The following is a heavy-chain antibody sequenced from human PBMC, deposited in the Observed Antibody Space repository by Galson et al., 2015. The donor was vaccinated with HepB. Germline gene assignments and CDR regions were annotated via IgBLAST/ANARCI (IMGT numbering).Heavy chain of an antibody. CDR3: VRDLSGSGGGCEYFQH. Sequence: SLRLSCAASGFSFSTYAMSWVRQAPGKGLEWVSAVSGSGGSKFHADSVKGRFTVSRDNSRNTLYLQMNSLRVEDTAVYYCVRDLSGSGGGCEYFQHWGQGTLVTVSS. J-gene: IGHJ1*01. D-gene: IGHD2-15*01. CDR1: GFSFSTYA. CDR2: VSGSGGSK. V-gene: IGHV3-23*01.